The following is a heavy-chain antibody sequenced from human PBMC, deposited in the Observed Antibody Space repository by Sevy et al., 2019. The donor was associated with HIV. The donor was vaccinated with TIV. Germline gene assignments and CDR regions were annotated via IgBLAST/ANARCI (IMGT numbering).Heavy chain of an antibody. V-gene: IGHV4-39*01. J-gene: IGHJ4*02. D-gene: IGHD5-18*01. CDR3: ARLDTAMVNWYFDY. Sequence: SETLSLTCTVSGGSISSSSYYWGWIRQPPGKGLEWIGSIYYSWSTYYDPSLKSRVTISVDTSKNQFSLKLSSVTAADTAVYYCARLDTAMVNWYFDYWGQGTLVTVSS. CDR2: IYYSWST. CDR1: GGSISSSSYY.